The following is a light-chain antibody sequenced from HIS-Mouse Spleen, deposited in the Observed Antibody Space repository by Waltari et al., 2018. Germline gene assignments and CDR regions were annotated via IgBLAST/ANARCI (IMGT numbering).Light chain of an antibody. CDR3: QQYDNLPYT. CDR1: QDISNY. CDR2: DAS. V-gene: IGKV1-33*01. Sequence: DIQMTQSPSSLSASVGDRVTITCQASQDISNYLNWYQQKPGKAPELLIYDASNLETGVPSRFSGSGAGTDVTFTISSLQPEDIATYYCQQYDNLPYTFGQGTKLEIK. J-gene: IGKJ2*01.